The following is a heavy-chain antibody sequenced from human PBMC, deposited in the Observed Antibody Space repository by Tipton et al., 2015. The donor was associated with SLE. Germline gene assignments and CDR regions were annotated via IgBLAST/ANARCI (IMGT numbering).Heavy chain of an antibody. J-gene: IGHJ4*02. CDR3: ARAPPQLGFDY. CDR2: MNPNSGNT. D-gene: IGHD5-24*01. Sequence: QSGPEVKKPGASVRVSCKASGYTFTTYGISWVRQATGQGLEWMGWMNPNSGNTAYAQKFQGRVTMTRDTSISTAYMELSSLRSEDTAVYYCARAPPQLGFDYWGQGTLVTVSS. V-gene: IGHV1-8*02. CDR1: GYTFTTYG.